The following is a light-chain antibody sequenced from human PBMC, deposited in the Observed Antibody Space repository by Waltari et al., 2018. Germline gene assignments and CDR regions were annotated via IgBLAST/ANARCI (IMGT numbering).Light chain of an antibody. Sequence: QSVLTQPPSASGTPGQRVTIPCSGSTSNSGSTTVNCYQHPPGTAPTLLIYSHNKRPSGVPDRFSGSKSGTSASLAISGLQSEDEADYYCAAWDDSLNGFWVFGGGTKLTVL. CDR1: TSNSGSTT. V-gene: IGLV1-44*01. J-gene: IGLJ3*02. CDR3: AAWDDSLNGFWV. CDR2: SHN.